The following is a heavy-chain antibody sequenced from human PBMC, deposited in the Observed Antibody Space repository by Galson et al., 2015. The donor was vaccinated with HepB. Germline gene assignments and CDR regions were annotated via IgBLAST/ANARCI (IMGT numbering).Heavy chain of an antibody. J-gene: IGHJ6*02. D-gene: IGHD3-3*01. CDR1: GFTFSSYE. CDR3: ARDSQHAPHMEWLTHYYYYGMDV. Sequence: SLRLSCAASGFTFSSYEMNWVRQAPGKGLEWVSYISSSGSTIYYADSVKGRFTISRDNAKNSLYLQMNSLRAEDTAVYYCARDSQHAPHMEWLTHYYYYGMDVWGQGTTVTVSS. V-gene: IGHV3-48*03. CDR2: ISSSGSTI.